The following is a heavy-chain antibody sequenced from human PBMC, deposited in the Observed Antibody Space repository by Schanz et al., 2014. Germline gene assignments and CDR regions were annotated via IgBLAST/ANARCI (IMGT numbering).Heavy chain of an antibody. V-gene: IGHV1-18*01. CDR3: ARETTIMTGGAFDV. Sequence: QVQLVQSGVEVKRPGASVRVSCKASGYSFTDYAIHWVRQAPGQGLEWMGWISGYNGDTNYAPKFQDRVTMTTDTSTSTAFMELRSLISDDTAVYYCARETTIMTGGAFDVWGQGTMXTVSS. CDR2: ISGYNGDT. D-gene: IGHD3-9*01. J-gene: IGHJ3*01. CDR1: GYSFTDYA.